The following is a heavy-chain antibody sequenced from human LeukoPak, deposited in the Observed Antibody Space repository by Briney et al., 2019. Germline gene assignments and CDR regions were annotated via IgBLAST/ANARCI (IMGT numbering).Heavy chain of an antibody. CDR1: GGSISSGGYY. CDR2: IYYSGST. J-gene: IGHJ4*02. Sequence: SETLSLTCTVSGGSISSGGYYWSWIRQHPGKGLEWFGYIYYSGSTYYNPSLKSRVTISVDTSKNQFSLKLSSVTAADTAVYYCARGLQLVFRPWAYFDYWGQGTLVTVSS. D-gene: IGHD6-13*01. V-gene: IGHV4-31*03. CDR3: ARGLQLVFRPWAYFDY.